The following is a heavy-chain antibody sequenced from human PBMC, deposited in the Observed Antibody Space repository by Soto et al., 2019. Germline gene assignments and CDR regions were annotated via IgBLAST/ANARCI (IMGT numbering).Heavy chain of an antibody. CDR3: ARDVSPGSSGWYFDAFDI. CDR1: GFTFSNYW. V-gene: IGHV3-7*01. J-gene: IGHJ3*02. D-gene: IGHD6-13*01. Sequence: QLVESGGGLVQPGGSLRLSCAASGFTFSNYWMTWVRQAPGKGLEWVANIKRDGSGGSYLDSVRGRFTVSRDNARNSRYLQMNSLRAEATALYYCARDVSPGSSGWYFDAFDIWGQGTMVTVSS. CDR2: IKRDGSGG.